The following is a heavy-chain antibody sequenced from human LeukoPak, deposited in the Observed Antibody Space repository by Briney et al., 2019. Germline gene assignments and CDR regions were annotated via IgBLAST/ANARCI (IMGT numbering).Heavy chain of an antibody. CDR1: GFTIISNY. CDR3: ARVHPLSGYFDY. V-gene: IGHV3-53*01. Sequence: GGSLRLSCAASGFTIISNYMSWVRQAPGKGLQWVSIIYSDGTTYYADSVKGRFTISRDNSKNTLYLQMNSLRGDDTAVYYCARVHPLSGYFDYWGQGTLVTVSS. CDR2: IYSDGTT. J-gene: IGHJ4*02.